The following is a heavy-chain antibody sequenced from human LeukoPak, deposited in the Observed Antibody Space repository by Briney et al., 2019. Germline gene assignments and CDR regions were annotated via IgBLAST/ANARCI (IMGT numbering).Heavy chain of an antibody. Sequence: ASVKVSCKASGGTFSSYAISWVRQAPGQGLEWMGGIIPIFGTANYAQKFQGRVTITADKSTSTAYMELSSLRSEDTAVYYCARARYYYDNSGHPEAFDIWGQGTKVTMSS. CDR3: ARARYYYDNSGHPEAFDI. D-gene: IGHD3-22*01. CDR2: IIPIFGTA. V-gene: IGHV1-69*06. CDR1: GGTFSSYA. J-gene: IGHJ3*02.